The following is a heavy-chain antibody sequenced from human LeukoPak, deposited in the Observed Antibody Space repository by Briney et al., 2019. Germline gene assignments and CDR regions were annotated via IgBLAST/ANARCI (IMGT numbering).Heavy chain of an antibody. CDR1: GFTFTSYS. V-gene: IGHV3-23*01. D-gene: IGHD3-16*01. CDR2: TSDRGDYT. J-gene: IGHJ6*02. CDR3: ARGGGLDV. Sequence: GGSLRLSCAASGFTFTSYSMSWVRQAPGKGLEWVSGTSDRGDYTYYADSVKGRFTISRDSSKNTLFLQMNSLRAEDTAVYFCARGGGLDVWGQGATVTVSS.